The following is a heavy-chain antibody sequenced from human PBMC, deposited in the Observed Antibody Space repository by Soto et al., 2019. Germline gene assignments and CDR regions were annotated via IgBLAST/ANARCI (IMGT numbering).Heavy chain of an antibody. CDR3: ARDYYSGSYYGHDAFDI. Sequence: PGGSLRLSCAASGFTFSSYAMHWVHQAPGKGLEWVAVISYDGSNKYYADSVKGRFTISRDNSKNTLYLQMNSLRAEDTAVYYCARDYYSGSYYGHDAFDIWGQGTMVTVSS. V-gene: IGHV3-30-3*01. CDR2: ISYDGSNK. J-gene: IGHJ3*02. CDR1: GFTFSSYA. D-gene: IGHD1-26*01.